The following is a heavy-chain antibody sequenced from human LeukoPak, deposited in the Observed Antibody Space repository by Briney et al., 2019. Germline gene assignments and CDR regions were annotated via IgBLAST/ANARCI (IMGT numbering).Heavy chain of an antibody. V-gene: IGHV3-30*19. CDR2: ISYDGNNK. CDR3: ARDLGGLDGAGLAS. D-gene: IGHD3/OR15-3a*01. J-gene: IGHJ4*02. Sequence: GRSLRLSCAASGFTLSNSGMHWVRQAPGKGLEWVAGISYDGNNKHHGDSVKGRFTISRDTSKNTMYLQMNSLRDEDTAVYYCARDLGGLDGAGLASWGQGTLVTVSS. CDR1: GFTLSNSG.